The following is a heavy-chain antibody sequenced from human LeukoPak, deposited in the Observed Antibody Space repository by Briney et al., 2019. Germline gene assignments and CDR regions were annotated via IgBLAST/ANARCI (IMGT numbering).Heavy chain of an antibody. V-gene: IGHV3-33*01. CDR3: ARANRGYSYGDDAFDI. Sequence: GGSLRLSCAASGFTFSSYGMHWVRQAPGKGLEWVAVIWYDGSNKYYADSVKGRFTISRDNSKNTLYLQMNSLRAEDTAVYYCARANRGYSYGDDAFDIWGQGTMVTVSS. CDR2: IWYDGSNK. D-gene: IGHD5-18*01. CDR1: GFTFSSYG. J-gene: IGHJ3*02.